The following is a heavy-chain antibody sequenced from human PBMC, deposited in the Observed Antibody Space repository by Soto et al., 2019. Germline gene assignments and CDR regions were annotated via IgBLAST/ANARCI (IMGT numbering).Heavy chain of an antibody. CDR1: GYTFTSYG. CDR2: IIAYIGIA. J-gene: IGHJ6*02. CDR3: ARLSCSSTSCRSAAGMDV. V-gene: IGHV1-18*01. Sequence: GASVKVSCKASGYTFTSYGISWVRQAPGQGLEWMGRIIAYIGIANYAQKLQGRVTMTADKSTSTAYMELSSLRSEDTAVYYCARLSCSSTSCRSAAGMDVWGQGTTVTVSS. D-gene: IGHD2-2*01.